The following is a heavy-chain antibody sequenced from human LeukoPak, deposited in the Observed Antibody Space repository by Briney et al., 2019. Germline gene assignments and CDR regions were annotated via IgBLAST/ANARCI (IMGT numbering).Heavy chain of an antibody. D-gene: IGHD1-26*01. CDR1: GFTFGSYA. CDR2: ITGSGSNT. V-gene: IGHV3-23*01. CDR3: AKTGLTPDSGRSLDFDY. J-gene: IGHJ4*02. Sequence: GGSLRLSCAASGFTFGSYAMSWVRQAPEKGLEWVSTITGSGSNTWYADSVKGRFTISRDNSKNTLYLQMNSLRAEDTAVFYCAKTGLTPDSGRSLDFDYWGQGTLVTVSS.